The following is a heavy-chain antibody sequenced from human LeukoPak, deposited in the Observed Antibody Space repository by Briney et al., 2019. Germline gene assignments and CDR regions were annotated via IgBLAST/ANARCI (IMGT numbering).Heavy chain of an antibody. J-gene: IGHJ3*02. CDR2: IYYSGST. CDR1: GVSISSYY. V-gene: IGHV4-59*01. D-gene: IGHD5-18*01. CDR3: ARFISYGYLAGAFDS. Sequence: SETLSLTCTVSGVSISSYYWSWIRQPPGKGLVGIGYIYYSGSTNYHPSLKRRLTISVDAPKNQFCQKMTCVTAAETAVYYCARFISYGYLAGAFDSWGQRTMVTV.